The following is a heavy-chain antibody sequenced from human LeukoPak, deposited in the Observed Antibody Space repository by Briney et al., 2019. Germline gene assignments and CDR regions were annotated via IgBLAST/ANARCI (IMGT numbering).Heavy chain of an antibody. J-gene: IGHJ6*02. CDR3: SREKASSPWGGHYGMDV. CDR1: GFTFSVYW. V-gene: IGHV3-74*01. Sequence: GGSLRLSCAGSGFTFSVYWMHWVRQVPGKGLVWFSHISSDGTTTNYADSVKGRFTISRDNVKNTVYLHMTSLRAEDTAVYYCSREKASSPWGGHYGMDVWGQGTTVTVSS. D-gene: IGHD3-16*01. CDR2: ISSDGTTT.